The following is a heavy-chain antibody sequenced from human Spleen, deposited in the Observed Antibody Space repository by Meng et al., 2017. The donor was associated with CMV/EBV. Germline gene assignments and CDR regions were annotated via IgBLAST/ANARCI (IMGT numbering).Heavy chain of an antibody. D-gene: IGHD3-3*01. CDR1: GFTFRSYA. Sequence: GESLKISCAASGFTFRSYAMSWVRQAPGKGLEWVSTLFGDGTSTYYADSVKGRFTISRDTSNNTLDLQMNSLRVEDTAVYFCAKERTYDFWGGYYDGYFEYWGQGTLVTVSS. CDR3: AKERTYDFWGGYYDGYFEY. CDR2: LFGDGTST. J-gene: IGHJ4*02. V-gene: IGHV3-23*03.